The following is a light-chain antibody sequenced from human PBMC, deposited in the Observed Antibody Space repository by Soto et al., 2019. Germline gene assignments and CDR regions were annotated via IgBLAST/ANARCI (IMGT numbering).Light chain of an antibody. CDR1: SSDVGGYNY. CDR2: DVS. CDR3: CSYAGSPRYV. Sequence: QSALTQPRSVSGSPGQSVTISCTGTSSDVGGYNYVSWYQQHPGKAPKVMMYDVSERPSGVPDRFSGSKSANTASLTISGLQAEDEADYYCCSYAGSPRYVLGTGTKLTVL. J-gene: IGLJ1*01. V-gene: IGLV2-11*01.